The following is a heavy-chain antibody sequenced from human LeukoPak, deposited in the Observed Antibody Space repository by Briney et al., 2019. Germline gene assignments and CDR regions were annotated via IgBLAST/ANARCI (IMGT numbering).Heavy chain of an antibody. CDR3: ASPLQIGRHAFDI. Sequence: GASVKVSCKASGYTFTRYFMHWVRQAPGQGLEWMGRILPMLGTTKYAQKFQGRLTITADKSTDTVSMDLSSLRSDDTAVYYCASPLQIGRHAFDIWGQGAMVTVSS. V-gene: IGHV1-69*08. CDR1: GYTFTRYF. J-gene: IGHJ3*02. D-gene: IGHD1-26*01. CDR2: ILPMLGTT.